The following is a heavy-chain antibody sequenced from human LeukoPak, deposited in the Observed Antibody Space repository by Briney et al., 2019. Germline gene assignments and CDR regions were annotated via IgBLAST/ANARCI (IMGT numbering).Heavy chain of an antibody. V-gene: IGHV1-2*02. CDR1: GYTFTGYY. Sequence: ASVKVSCKASGYTFTGYYMHWVRQAPGQGLEWMGWINPNSGGTNYAQKFQGRVTMTRDTSISTAYMELSRLRSDDTAVYYCARDISYGGSYTFDYWGQGTLVTVSS. CDR3: ARDISYGGSYTFDY. CDR2: INPNSGGT. D-gene: IGHD1-26*01. J-gene: IGHJ4*02.